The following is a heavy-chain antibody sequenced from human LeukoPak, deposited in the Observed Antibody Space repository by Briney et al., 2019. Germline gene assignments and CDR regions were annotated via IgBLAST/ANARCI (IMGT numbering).Heavy chain of an antibody. J-gene: IGHJ4*02. Sequence: GGSLRLSCAASGFTFSSYAMSWVRQAPGKGLEWVSAINGSGGSTYYADSVKGRFTISRDNSKNTLYLQMNSLRAEDTAVYYCAKDVSMIVVVSPFDYWGQGTWSPSPQ. CDR2: INGSGGST. CDR3: AKDVSMIVVVSPFDY. V-gene: IGHV3-23*01. CDR1: GFTFSSYA. D-gene: IGHD3-22*01.